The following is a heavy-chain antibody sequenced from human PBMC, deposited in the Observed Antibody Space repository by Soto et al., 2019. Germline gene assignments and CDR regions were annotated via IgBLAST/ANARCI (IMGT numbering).Heavy chain of an antibody. J-gene: IGHJ4*02. CDR1: GRSISSSSYY. D-gene: IGHD4-17*01. Sequence: SETLSLTCTLSGRSISSSSYYWGWIRQPPGKGLEWIGSIYYSGSTFYNPSLKSRVTISVDTSKNQFSLKLSSVTAADTAVYYCATFYGDYVSYWGQGTLVTVS. CDR2: IYYSGST. CDR3: ATFYGDYVSY. V-gene: IGHV4-39*01.